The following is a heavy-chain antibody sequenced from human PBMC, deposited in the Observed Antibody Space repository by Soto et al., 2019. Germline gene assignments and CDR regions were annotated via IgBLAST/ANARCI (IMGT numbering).Heavy chain of an antibody. Sequence: SETLSLTCTVSGGSISSSSYYWGWIRQPPGKGLEWIGSIYYSGSTYYNPSLKSRVTISVDTSKNQFSLKLSSVTAADTAVYYCESRSITMVRGVITGPHFEYWGQGTLVTVS. J-gene: IGHJ4*02. CDR2: IYYSGST. CDR3: ESRSITMVRGVITGPHFEY. V-gene: IGHV4-39*01. D-gene: IGHD3-10*01. CDR1: GGSISSSSYY.